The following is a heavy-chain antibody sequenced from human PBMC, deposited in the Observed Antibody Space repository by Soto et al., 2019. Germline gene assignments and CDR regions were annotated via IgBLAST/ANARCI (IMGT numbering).Heavy chain of an antibody. CDR3: ARGGMGFDSGSLRSPFDY. CDR1: GYTFTSYG. Sequence: QVQLVQSGAEVKKPGASVKVSCKASGYTFTSYGISWVRQAPGQGLEWMGWISAYNGNTNYAQKLQGRVTMTTDTSTSTAYMELRSLRSDDTAVHYCARGGMGFDSGSLRSPFDYWGQGTLVTVSS. J-gene: IGHJ4*02. CDR2: ISAYNGNT. D-gene: IGHD1-26*01. V-gene: IGHV1-18*01.